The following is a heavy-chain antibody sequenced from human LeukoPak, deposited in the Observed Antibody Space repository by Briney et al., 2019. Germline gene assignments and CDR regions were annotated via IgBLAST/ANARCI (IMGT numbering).Heavy chain of an antibody. V-gene: IGHV3-23*01. Sequence: GGSLRLSCAASGFTFSSYAMSWVRQAPGKGLEWVSAISRSGGSTYYADSVKGRFTISRDNSKNTLYLQMNSLRAEDTAVYYCAKGRGYSGYDPLDYWGEGTLVTVSS. CDR3: AKGRGYSGYDPLDY. CDR1: GFTFSSYA. J-gene: IGHJ4*02. D-gene: IGHD5-12*01. CDR2: ISRSGGST.